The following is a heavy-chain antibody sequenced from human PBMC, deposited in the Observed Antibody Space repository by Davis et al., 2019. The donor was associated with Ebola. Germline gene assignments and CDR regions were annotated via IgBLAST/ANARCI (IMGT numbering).Heavy chain of an antibody. V-gene: IGHV3-23*01. J-gene: IGHJ3*02. CDR1: GFTFSSYW. CDR2: LSDSGGST. Sequence: GESLKISCAASGFTFSSYWMSWVRQAPGKGLEWVSGLSDSGGSTYYADSVKGRFTISRDNSKNILYLQMNSLRAEDAAMYYCAKDETGTEAYDIWGQGTMVTVSS. D-gene: IGHD1/OR15-1a*01. CDR3: AKDETGTEAYDI.